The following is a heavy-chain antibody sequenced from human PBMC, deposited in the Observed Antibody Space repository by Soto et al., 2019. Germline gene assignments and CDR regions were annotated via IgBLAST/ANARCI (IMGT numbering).Heavy chain of an antibody. J-gene: IGHJ5*02. CDR1: GYTLTELS. Sequence: ASVKVSCKVSGYTLTELSMHWVRQAPGKGLEWMGGFDPEDGETIYAQKFQGRVTMTEDTSTDTAYMELSSLRSEDTAVYYCATGLRFLEWLSIPQNCFDPWGQGTLVTVSS. D-gene: IGHD3-3*01. V-gene: IGHV1-24*01. CDR3: ATGLRFLEWLSIPQNCFDP. CDR2: FDPEDGET.